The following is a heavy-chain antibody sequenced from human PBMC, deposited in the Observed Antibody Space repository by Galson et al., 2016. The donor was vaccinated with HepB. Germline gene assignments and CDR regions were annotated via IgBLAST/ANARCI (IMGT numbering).Heavy chain of an antibody. CDR2: ISSSSIYI. D-gene: IGHD1/OR15-1a*01. J-gene: IGHJ6*03. Sequence: SLRLSCAASGFTFSSYSMIWVRQAPGKGLEWVSSISSSSIYIYYADSVTGRFTISIDNPKNSLYLQINSLRAEDTAAYYCARDQRNIFRDNYYIDVWGKGTTVTVSS. V-gene: IGHV3-21*01. CDR3: ARDQRNIFRDNYYIDV. CDR1: GFTFSSYS.